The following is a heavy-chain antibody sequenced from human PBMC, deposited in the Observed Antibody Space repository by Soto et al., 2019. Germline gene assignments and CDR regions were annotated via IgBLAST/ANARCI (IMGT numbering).Heavy chain of an antibody. J-gene: IGHJ4*02. Sequence: EVHLLESGGGLVQPGGSLRLSCAASEFTFSSYAMTWVRLAPGKGLEWVSSISPSPGNTYYADSVKGRFTISRDNSKNTLYLQMNSLRADDTAVCYCAKSGSHSYFDYWGQGTLVTVSS. D-gene: IGHD1-26*01. CDR1: EFTFSSYA. V-gene: IGHV3-23*01. CDR2: ISPSPGNT. CDR3: AKSGSHSYFDY.